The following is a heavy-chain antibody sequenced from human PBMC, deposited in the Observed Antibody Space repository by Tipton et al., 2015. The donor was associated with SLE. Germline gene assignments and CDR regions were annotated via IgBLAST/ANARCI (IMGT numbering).Heavy chain of an antibody. CDR2: VYYTGNT. Sequence: GLVKPSETLSLTCIVSGDSISSSSYYWGWIRQPPGKGLEWVGTVYYTGNTFYNPSLKSRVTILVDTSKNHFSLNLTSVTAADTAVYYCARVDGAYDQYYLDYWGQGTLVTVSS. CDR1: GDSISSSSYY. V-gene: IGHV4-39*07. D-gene: IGHD4-17*01. CDR3: ARVDGAYDQYYLDY. J-gene: IGHJ4*02.